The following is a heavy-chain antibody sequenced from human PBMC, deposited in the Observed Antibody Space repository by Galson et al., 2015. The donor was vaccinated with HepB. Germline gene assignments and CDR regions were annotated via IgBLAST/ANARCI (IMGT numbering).Heavy chain of an antibody. D-gene: IGHD3/OR15-3a*01. CDR2: IKQDGSEK. CDR1: GFTFSSYW. Sequence: SLRLSCAASGFTFSSYWMSWVRQAPGKGLEWVANIKQDGSEKYYVDSVKGRFTISRDNAKNSLYLQMNSLRAEDTALYYGAKDAVIAETGPVITSPLVPGAFDIWGQGTMVTVSS. V-gene: IGHV3-7*03. J-gene: IGHJ3*02. CDR3: AKDAVIAETGPVITSPLVPGAFDI.